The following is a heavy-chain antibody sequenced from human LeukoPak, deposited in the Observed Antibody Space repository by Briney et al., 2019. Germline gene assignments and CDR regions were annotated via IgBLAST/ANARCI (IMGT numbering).Heavy chain of an antibody. CDR2: IREERGQE. V-gene: IGHV3-7*03. D-gene: IGHD5-18*01. CDR1: GLTVSNHW. Sequence: GGSLRLSCVASGLTVSNHWMSWVRQAPGKGLEWVANIREERGQEYYVDSVKGRFTISKNSAKNSLYLQMNTLRVEDTAMYYCASLDTAKQPLANHWGQGTLVTVSS. J-gene: IGHJ5*02. CDR3: ASLDTAKQPLANH.